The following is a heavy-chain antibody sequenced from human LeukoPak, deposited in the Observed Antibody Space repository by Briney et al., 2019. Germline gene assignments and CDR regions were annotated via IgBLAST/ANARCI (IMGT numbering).Heavy chain of an antibody. V-gene: IGHV3-30*01. CDR2: ISYDGTNK. Sequence: GRSLRLSCAASGFTFSSYAMHWVRQAPGKGLEWVALISYDGTNKFYEDSVKGRFTISRDNSKNTLFLQVNSLRAEDTAVYYCARDLTGWGESSGYSDYWGQGTPVTVSS. CDR3: ARDLTGWGESSGYSDY. J-gene: IGHJ4*02. CDR1: GFTFSSYA. D-gene: IGHD3-22*01.